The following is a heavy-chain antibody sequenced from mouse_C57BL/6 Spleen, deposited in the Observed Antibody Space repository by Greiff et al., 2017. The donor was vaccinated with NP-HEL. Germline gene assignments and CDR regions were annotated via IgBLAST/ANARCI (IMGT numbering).Heavy chain of an antibody. CDR1: GYTFTSYW. J-gene: IGHJ4*01. D-gene: IGHD5-5*01. CDR3: ARTTQGYYAMDY. CDR2: IDPSDSYT. V-gene: IGHV1-50*01. Sequence: QVQLQQPGAELVKPGASVKLSCKASGYTFTSYWMQWVKQRPGQGLEWIGEIDPSDSYTNYNQKFKGKATLTVDTSSSTAYMQLSSLTSEDSAVYYCARTTQGYYAMDYWGQGTSVTVSS.